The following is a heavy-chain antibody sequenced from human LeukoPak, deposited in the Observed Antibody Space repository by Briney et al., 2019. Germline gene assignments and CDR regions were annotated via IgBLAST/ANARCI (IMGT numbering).Heavy chain of an antibody. J-gene: IGHJ4*02. Sequence: SETLSLPCTVSVGSISSYYWSWLRHPPGKGLEWIRYIYTSGSANYNPSLKSRVTISVDTSKNQFSLKLSSVTAADTAVYYCARHIFPVGSFDYWGQGTLVTVSS. CDR1: VGSISSYY. CDR3: ARHIFPVGSFDY. CDR2: IYTSGSA. D-gene: IGHD2-21*01. V-gene: IGHV4-4*09.